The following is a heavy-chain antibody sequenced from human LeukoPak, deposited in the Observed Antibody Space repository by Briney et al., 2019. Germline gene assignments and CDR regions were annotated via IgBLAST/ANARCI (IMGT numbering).Heavy chain of an antibody. D-gene: IGHD1-26*01. CDR1: GYTFTSYG. J-gene: IGHJ4*02. V-gene: IGHV1-18*01. CDR3: ARVSLYSGSSGVDY. Sequence: ASVKVSCKASGYTFTSYGISWVRQAPGQGLEWMGWISAYNGNTNYAQKLQGRVTMTTDTSTSTAYMEPRSLRSDDTAVYYCARVSLYSGSSGVDYWGQGTLVTVSS. CDR2: ISAYNGNT.